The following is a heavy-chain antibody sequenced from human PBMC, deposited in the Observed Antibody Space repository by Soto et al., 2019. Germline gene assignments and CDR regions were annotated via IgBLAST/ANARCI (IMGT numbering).Heavy chain of an antibody. CDR3: VRDWCGIDY. CDR1: GYTFTSYG. CDR2: INPYNGNT. J-gene: IGHJ4*02. Sequence: QVQLVQSGAEVKKPGASVKVSCKASGYTFTSYGISWVRQAPGQGLEWMGWINPYNGNTNYAQKLQGRVTRTTDTSTNTAYSELRSLGYNDPAVYYCVRDWCGIDYWSQGTLVTVSS. D-gene: IGHD1-26*01. V-gene: IGHV1-18*01.